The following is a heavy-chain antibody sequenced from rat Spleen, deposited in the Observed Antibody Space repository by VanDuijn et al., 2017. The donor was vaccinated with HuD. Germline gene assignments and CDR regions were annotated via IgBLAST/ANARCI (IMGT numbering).Heavy chain of an antibody. J-gene: IGHJ2*01. CDR3: TTGDS. CDR2: ISYDGSST. Sequence: EVQLAESGGGLVQPGRSMKLSCAASGFTFSIYDMAWVRQAPTKGLEWVASISYDGSSTYYRDSVKGRFTISRDNAKSTLYLQMDSPRSEDTATYYCTTGDSWGQGVMVTVSS. V-gene: IGHV5-20*01. CDR1: GFTFSIYD.